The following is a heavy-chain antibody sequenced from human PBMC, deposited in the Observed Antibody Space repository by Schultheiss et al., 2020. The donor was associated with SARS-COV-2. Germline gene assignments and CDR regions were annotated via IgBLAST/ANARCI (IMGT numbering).Heavy chain of an antibody. CDR3: ASSIWSGYLPTTWS. J-gene: IGHJ4*02. CDR1: GGSISSGGYY. D-gene: IGHD3-3*01. V-gene: IGHV4-31*03. Sequence: SETLSLTCTVSGGSISSGGYYWSWIRQHPGKGLEWIGYIYYSGSTYYNPSLKSRVIISMDTSKNQFSLKLSSVTAADTAVYYCASSIWSGYLPTTWSWGQGTLVTVSS. CDR2: IYYSGST.